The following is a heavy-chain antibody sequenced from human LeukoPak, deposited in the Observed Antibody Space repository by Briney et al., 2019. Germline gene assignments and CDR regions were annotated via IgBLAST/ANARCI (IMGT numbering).Heavy chain of an antibody. CDR1: GFTFSSYE. Sequence: PGGSLRLSCAASGFTFSSYEMNWVRQAPGKGLEWVSYISSSGSTIYYADSVKGRFTISRDNAKNSLYLQMNSLRAEDTAVYYCARHPRITMVRGTIDYWGQGTLVTVSS. D-gene: IGHD3-10*01. J-gene: IGHJ4*02. CDR3: ARHPRITMVRGTIDY. CDR2: ISSSGSTI. V-gene: IGHV3-48*03.